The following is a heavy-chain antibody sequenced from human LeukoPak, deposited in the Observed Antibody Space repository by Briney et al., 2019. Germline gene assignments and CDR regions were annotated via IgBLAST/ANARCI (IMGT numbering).Heavy chain of an antibody. CDR3: ARVVTRWLRFDYYFDY. Sequence: PGGSLRLSCAASGFTFSSYAMSWVRQAPGKGLEWVSAISGSGGSTYYADSVKGRFTISRDNAKNSLYLQMNSLRAEDTAVYYCARVVTRWLRFDYYFDYWGQGTLVTVSS. J-gene: IGHJ4*02. CDR1: GFTFSSYA. D-gene: IGHD5-12*01. V-gene: IGHV3-23*01. CDR2: ISGSGGST.